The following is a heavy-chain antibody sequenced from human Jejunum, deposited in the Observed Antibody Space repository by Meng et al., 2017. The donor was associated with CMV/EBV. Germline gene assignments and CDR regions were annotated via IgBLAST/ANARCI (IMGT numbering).Heavy chain of an antibody. CDR1: FCNYA. V-gene: IGHV3-23*01. Sequence: FCNYAMMWVRQGPGKGLEWVSAISGSGSGTYYVDSVKGRFTISRDNSKNTLYLQMSSLRAEDAAIYYCANARQRTYYYYGMDVWGQGTTVTVSS. CDR2: ISGSGSGT. J-gene: IGHJ6*02. D-gene: IGHD3-10*01. CDR3: ANARQRTYYYYGMDV.